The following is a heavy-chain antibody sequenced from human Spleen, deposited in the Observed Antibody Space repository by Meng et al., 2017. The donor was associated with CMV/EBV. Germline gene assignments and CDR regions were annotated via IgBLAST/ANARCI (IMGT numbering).Heavy chain of an antibody. Sequence: GESLKISCKASGYTFTGYYIHWVRQAPGQGLEWMGWINPNSGGTNYALKFQGRVTMTRDTSISTAYMELSRLRSDDTAVYYCARELEQQLSGMDVWGQGTTVTVSS. V-gene: IGHV1-2*02. CDR3: ARELEQQLSGMDV. J-gene: IGHJ6*02. D-gene: IGHD1/OR15-1a*01. CDR1: GYTFTGYY. CDR2: INPNSGGT.